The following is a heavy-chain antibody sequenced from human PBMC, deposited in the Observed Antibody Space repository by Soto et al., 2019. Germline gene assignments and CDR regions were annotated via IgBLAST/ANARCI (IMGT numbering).Heavy chain of an antibody. CDR3: AKEGQYYDILTGYRSYYGMDV. D-gene: IGHD3-9*01. J-gene: IGHJ6*02. Sequence: GGSLRLSYAASGFTFSSYGMHWVRQAPGKGLEWVAIISYDGSNKYYADSVKGRFTISRDNSKNTLYLQMNSLRAEDTAVYYCAKEGQYYDILTGYRSYYGMDVWGQGTTVTVSS. CDR1: GFTFSSYG. V-gene: IGHV3-30*18. CDR2: ISYDGSNK.